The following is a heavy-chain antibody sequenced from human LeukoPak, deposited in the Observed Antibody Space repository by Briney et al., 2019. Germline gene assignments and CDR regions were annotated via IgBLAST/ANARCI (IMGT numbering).Heavy chain of an antibody. Sequence: GRSLRLSCAASGFTFSNYGLHCVRQAPGKGLEWVAGISEDGINQYYADSVKGRFTISRDNSSNTLFLHMNSLRPEDTAVYYCARDRETTSSGTFDYWGQGALVIVSS. V-gene: IGHV3-30*03. CDR3: ARDRETTSSGTFDY. J-gene: IGHJ4*02. D-gene: IGHD1-14*01. CDR2: ISEDGINQ. CDR1: GFTFSNYG.